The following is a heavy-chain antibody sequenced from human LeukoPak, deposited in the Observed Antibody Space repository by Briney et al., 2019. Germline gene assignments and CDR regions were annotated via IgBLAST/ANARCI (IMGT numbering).Heavy chain of an antibody. CDR3: AREKRAGANFAWAFDI. CDR1: GFTFSSYA. V-gene: IGHV3-64*01. J-gene: IGHJ3*02. CDR2: ISSNGGST. Sequence: GGSLRLSCAASGFTFSSYAMHWVRQAPGKGLEYVSAISSNGGSTYYANSVKGRFTISRDNSKNTLYLQMGSLRAEDMAVCYCAREKRAGANFAWAFDIWGQGTMVTVSS. D-gene: IGHD1-26*01.